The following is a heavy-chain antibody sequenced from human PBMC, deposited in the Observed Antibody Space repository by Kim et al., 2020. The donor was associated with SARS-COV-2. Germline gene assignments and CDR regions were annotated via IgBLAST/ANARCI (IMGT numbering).Heavy chain of an antibody. D-gene: IGHD6-13*01. CDR2: ISGRGGST. J-gene: IGHJ6*02. CDR3: VKPQGDSSSWDAYFYYGLDV. Sequence: GGSLRLSCAASGFTFVNYAMTWVRQAPGKGLEWVAAISGRGGSTYYADSVKGRFTISRDNSKDSQYLQMNSLRAEDTAVYYCVKPQGDSSSWDAYFYYGLDVWGQGTTVTVS. CDR1: GFTFVNYA. V-gene: IGHV3-23*01.